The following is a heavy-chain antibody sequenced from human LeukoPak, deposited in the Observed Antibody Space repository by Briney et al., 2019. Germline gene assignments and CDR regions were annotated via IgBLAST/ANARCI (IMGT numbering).Heavy chain of an antibody. Sequence: GGSLRLSCAASEFTFSRYAMHWVRQAPGKGLEWVALVSYDRSDKYYADSVKGRFTISRDNSKNTLYLQMNSLRGEDTAVYYCAKAHLLDWLLPFDYWGQGTLVTVSS. V-gene: IGHV3-30*18. CDR2: VSYDRSDK. D-gene: IGHD3/OR15-3a*01. J-gene: IGHJ4*02. CDR1: EFTFSRYA. CDR3: AKAHLLDWLLPFDY.